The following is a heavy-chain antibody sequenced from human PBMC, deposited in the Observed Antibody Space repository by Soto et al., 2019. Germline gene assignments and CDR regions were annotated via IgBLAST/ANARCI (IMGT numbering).Heavy chain of an antibody. V-gene: IGHV5-10-1*01. CDR1: GYSFTSYW. J-gene: IGHJ5*02. CDR3: ARRHSSSSAFDP. Sequence: GESLKISCKGSGYSFTSYWINWVRQMPGKGLEWMGRVDPSDSYTNYSPSFQGHVTISADKSISTAYLQWSSLKASDTAMYYCARRHSSSSAFDPWGQGTLVTVSS. D-gene: IGHD6-13*01. CDR2: VDPSDSYT.